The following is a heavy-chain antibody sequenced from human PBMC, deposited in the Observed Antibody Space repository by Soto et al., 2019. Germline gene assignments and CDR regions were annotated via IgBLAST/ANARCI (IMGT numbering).Heavy chain of an antibody. Sequence: AGGSLRLSCAASGFTFSSYAMSWVRQAPGKGLEWVSAISGSGGSTYYADSVKGRFTISRDNSKNTLYLQMNSLRAEDTAVYYCAKVLGTYYYDSSGYYNDYWGQGTLVTVSS. J-gene: IGHJ4*02. V-gene: IGHV3-23*01. CDR2: ISGSGGST. CDR3: AKVLGTYYYDSSGYYNDY. D-gene: IGHD3-22*01. CDR1: GFTFSSYA.